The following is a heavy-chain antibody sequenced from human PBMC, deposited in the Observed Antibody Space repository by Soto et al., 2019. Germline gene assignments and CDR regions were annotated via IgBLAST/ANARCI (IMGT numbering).Heavy chain of an antibody. CDR2: IYSGGST. CDR3: AKGEGKRYDPY. CDR1: GFTVSSNY. Sequence: GESLKISCAASGFTVSSNYMSWVRQAPGKGLEWVSLIYSGGSTYYADSVKGRFTISRDNSKNTLYLQMNSLRAEDTAVYYCAKGEGKRYDPYWGQGTLVTVSS. J-gene: IGHJ4*02. V-gene: IGHV3-66*01. D-gene: IGHD3-3*01.